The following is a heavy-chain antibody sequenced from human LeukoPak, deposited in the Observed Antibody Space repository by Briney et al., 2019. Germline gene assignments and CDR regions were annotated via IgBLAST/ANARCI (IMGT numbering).Heavy chain of an antibody. CDR2: ITAIFRTT. CDR3: ARHSGYHSTMYLDY. J-gene: IGHJ4*02. V-gene: IGHV1-69*13. CDR1: GGTFNSYA. Sequence: ASVKVSCKTSGGTFNSYAISWVRQAPGQGLEWMGGITAIFRTTNYAQKFRGRVTITADESMSTVYMELSSLRSEDTAVYYCARHSGYHSTMYLDYWGQGTLVTVSS. D-gene: IGHD3-22*01.